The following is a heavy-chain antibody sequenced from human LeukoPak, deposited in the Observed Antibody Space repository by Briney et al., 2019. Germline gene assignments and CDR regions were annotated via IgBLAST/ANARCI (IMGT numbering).Heavy chain of an antibody. J-gene: IGHJ4*02. CDR1: GGSISSGGYY. V-gene: IGHV4-30-2*01. D-gene: IGHD6-6*01. Sequence: PSQTLSLTCTVSGGSISSGGYYWSWIRQPPGKGLEWIGYIYHSGSTYYNPSLKSRVTISVDRSKNQFSLKLSSVTAADTAVYYCARDSDSSSVDYWGQGTLVTVSS. CDR2: IYHSGST. CDR3: ARDSDSSSVDY.